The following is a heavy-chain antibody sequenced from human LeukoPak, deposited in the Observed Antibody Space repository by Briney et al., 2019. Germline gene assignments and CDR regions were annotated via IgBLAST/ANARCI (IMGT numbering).Heavy chain of an antibody. V-gene: IGHV3-33*01. CDR1: GFIFRSHG. J-gene: IGHJ6*02. CDR2: IGSDGRNK. D-gene: IGHD3-22*01. Sequence: PGGSLSLSCEPSGFIFRSHGMHWVRQAPGKGLEWLAVIGSDGRNKFYADSVKGRFTISRDNFKNILYLQMASLSAEDTAVYYCVRDDDLPDNGMDVWGQGTTVIVS. CDR3: VRDDDLPDNGMDV.